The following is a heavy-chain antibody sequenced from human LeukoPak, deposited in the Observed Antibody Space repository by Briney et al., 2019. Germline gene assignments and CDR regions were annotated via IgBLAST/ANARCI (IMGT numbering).Heavy chain of an antibody. V-gene: IGHV4-34*01. CDR2: INHSGST. D-gene: IGHD6-13*01. J-gene: IGHJ6*03. CDR1: GGSFSGYY. Sequence: TSETLSLTCAVYGGSFSGYYWSWIRQPPGKGLEWIGEINHSGSTNYNPSLKSRVTISVDTSKNQFSLKLSSVTAADTAVYYCARKNSSWPNYYYYYMDVWGKGTTVTVSS. CDR3: ARKNSSWPNYYYYYMDV.